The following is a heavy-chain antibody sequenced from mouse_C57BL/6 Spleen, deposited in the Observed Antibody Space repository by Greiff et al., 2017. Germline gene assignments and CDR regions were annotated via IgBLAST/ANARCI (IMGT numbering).Heavy chain of an antibody. V-gene: IGHV1-80*01. CDR2: IYPGDGDT. J-gene: IGHJ3*01. CDR3: ARSDGNHAWFAD. Sequence: QVQLKQSGAELVKPGASVKISCKASGYAFSSYWMNWVKQRPGKGLEWIGQIYPGDGDTNYNGKFKGKATLTADKSSSTACMQLSSLTAEDSAVYFCARSDGNHAWFADWGKGTLVTVSA. CDR1: GYAFSSYW. D-gene: IGHD1-1*01.